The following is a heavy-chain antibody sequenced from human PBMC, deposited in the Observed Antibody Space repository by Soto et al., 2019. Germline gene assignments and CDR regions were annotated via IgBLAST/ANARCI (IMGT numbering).Heavy chain of an antibody. J-gene: IGHJ5*02. CDR1: GFTFSSYG. Sequence: PGGSLRLSCAASGFTFSSYGMHWVRQAPGKGLEWVAVIWYDGSNKYYADSVKGRFTISRDNSKNTLYLQMNSLRAEDTAVYYCARDQSVVVAAISNWFDPWGQGTLVTVSS. CDR3: ARDQSVVVAAISNWFDP. D-gene: IGHD2-15*01. V-gene: IGHV3-33*01. CDR2: IWYDGSNK.